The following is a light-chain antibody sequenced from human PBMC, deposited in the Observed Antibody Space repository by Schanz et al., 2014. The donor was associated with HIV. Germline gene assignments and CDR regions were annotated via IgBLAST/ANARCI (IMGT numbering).Light chain of an antibody. CDR3: SSYATSRLV. V-gene: IGLV2-14*02. CDR1: SSDVRGYNL. CDR2: EVT. Sequence: QSALTQPASVSGSPGQSITISCSGTSSDVRGYNLVSWYQQHPGKAPKLMIYEVTKRPSGVSNRFSGSKSGNTASLTISGRQAEDEADYYCSSYATSRLVFGGGTKLTVL. J-gene: IGLJ2*01.